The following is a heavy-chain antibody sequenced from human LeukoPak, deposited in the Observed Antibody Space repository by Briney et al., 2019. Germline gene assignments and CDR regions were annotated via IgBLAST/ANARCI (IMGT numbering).Heavy chain of an antibody. CDR3: ARDSDHIDY. CDR2: ISYDGSNK. V-gene: IGHV3-30-3*01. D-gene: IGHD3-10*01. Sequence: GGSLRLSCAASGFTFSSYAMHWVRQAPGKGLEWVAVISYDGSNKYYADSVKGRFTIFRDNSKSTLYLQMNSLRAEDTAVYYCARDSDHIDYRGQGTLVTVSS. CDR1: GFTFSSYA. J-gene: IGHJ4*02.